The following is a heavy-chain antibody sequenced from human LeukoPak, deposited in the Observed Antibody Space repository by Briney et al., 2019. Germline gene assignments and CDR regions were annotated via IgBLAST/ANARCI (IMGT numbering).Heavy chain of an antibody. V-gene: IGHV3-21*01. D-gene: IGHD2-15*01. Sequence: GGSLRLSCAASGFTFRNFGFIWVRQAPGKGLEWISSISSGSFIYYADAVKARFTISRGNTRDSLSLQMNSLRADDTAVYYCARLMFIAVGNWYFDLWGRGTLVTVSS. J-gene: IGHJ2*01. CDR2: ISSGSFI. CDR3: ARLMFIAVGNWYFDL. CDR1: GFTFRNFG.